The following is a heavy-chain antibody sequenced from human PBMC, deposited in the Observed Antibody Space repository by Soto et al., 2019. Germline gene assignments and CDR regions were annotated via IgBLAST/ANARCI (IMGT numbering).Heavy chain of an antibody. J-gene: IGHJ4*02. CDR2: INTDGSET. Sequence: VQLVESGGGLVQPGGSLRLSCVASGFTFSSYWMHWVRQVPGEGLVWVSRINTDGSETNYADSVKGRFTVSRDNAKNTQYLQMNSLRAEDTAVYYCARDGEGYWGQGTLVTVSS. D-gene: IGHD3-3*01. CDR3: ARDGEGY. CDR1: GFTFSSYW. V-gene: IGHV3-74*01.